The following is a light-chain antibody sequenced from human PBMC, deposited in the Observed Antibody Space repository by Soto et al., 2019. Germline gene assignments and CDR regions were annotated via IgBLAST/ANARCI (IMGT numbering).Light chain of an antibody. Sequence: QSALTQPRSVSGSPGQSVTISCTGTSSDVGGYNYVSWYQQHPGKAPKLMIFDVNQRPSGVPHRFSGSKSGNTASLTISGLQAEDEADYYCCSYAGSYIFYVFGTGTKVTVL. CDR3: CSYAGSYIFYV. V-gene: IGLV2-11*01. J-gene: IGLJ1*01. CDR1: SSDVGGYNY. CDR2: DVN.